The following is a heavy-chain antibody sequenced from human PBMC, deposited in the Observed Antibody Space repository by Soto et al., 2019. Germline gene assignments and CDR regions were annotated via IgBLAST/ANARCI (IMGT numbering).Heavy chain of an antibody. CDR1: GGSISSYY. CDR2: IYYSGST. Sequence: SETLSLTCTVSGGSISSYYWSWIRQPPGKGLEWIGYIYYSGSTNYNPSLKSRVTISVDTSKNQLSLKLSSVTAADTAVYYCARDRLGLRYFDWLFYWGQGTLVTVSS. D-gene: IGHD3-9*01. J-gene: IGHJ4*02. V-gene: IGHV4-59*01. CDR3: ARDRLGLRYFDWLFY.